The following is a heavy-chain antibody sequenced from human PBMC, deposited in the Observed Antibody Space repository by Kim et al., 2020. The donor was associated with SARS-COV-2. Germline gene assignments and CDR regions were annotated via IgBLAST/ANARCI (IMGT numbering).Heavy chain of an antibody. CDR2: LSNTGGSA. Sequence: GGSLRLSCTASGFTFSNNAMTWVRQAPGKGLEWVSTLSNTGGSALYADSVRGRFTISRDNSRNTLYLQMNSLRAEDTATYYCTKVFAVSEKGYNWFDPWGQGTLVTVSS. CDR1: GFTFSNNA. V-gene: IGHV3-23*01. J-gene: IGHJ5*02. CDR3: TKVFAVSEKGYNWFDP. D-gene: IGHD3-3*01.